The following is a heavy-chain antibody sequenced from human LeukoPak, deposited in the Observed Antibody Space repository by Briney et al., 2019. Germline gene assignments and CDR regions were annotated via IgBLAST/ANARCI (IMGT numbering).Heavy chain of an antibody. V-gene: IGHV3-74*01. CDR1: ELTFW. Sequence: GGSLRLSCAASELTFWMHWVRQAPGKGLVWVSQINGDGSSTSYADSVKGRFTISRDNAKNTLYLQMNSLRAEGTAVYYCGNLDWGQGTLVTVSS. J-gene: IGHJ4*02. CDR2: INGDGSST. CDR3: GNLD.